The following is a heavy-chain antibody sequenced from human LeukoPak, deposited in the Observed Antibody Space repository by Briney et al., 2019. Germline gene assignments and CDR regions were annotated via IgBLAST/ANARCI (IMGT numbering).Heavy chain of an antibody. V-gene: IGHV4-34*01. Sequence: SETLSLTCAVYGGSFSGYYWSWIRQPPGKGLEWIGEINHSGSTNYNPSLKSRVTISVDTSKNQFSLKLSSVTAADTAVCYCARVSSSSSRYYYYYMDVWGKGTTVTVSS. CDR1: GGSFSGYY. CDR3: ARVSSSSSRYYYYYMDV. D-gene: IGHD6-6*01. J-gene: IGHJ6*03. CDR2: INHSGST.